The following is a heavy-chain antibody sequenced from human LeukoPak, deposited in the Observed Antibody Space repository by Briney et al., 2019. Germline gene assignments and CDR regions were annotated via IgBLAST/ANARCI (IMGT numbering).Heavy chain of an antibody. CDR2: IYYSGST. V-gene: IGHV4-59*02. CDR3: ARVLTGKFDY. D-gene: IGHD7-27*01. J-gene: IGHJ4*02. CDR1: GGSVRSYY. Sequence: PSETLSLTCTVFGGSVRSYYWNWIRQPPGKGLEWIGYIYYSGSTNYNPSLKSRVTISVDTSKNQLSLKLSSVTAADTAVYYCARVLTGKFDYWGQGTLVTVSS.